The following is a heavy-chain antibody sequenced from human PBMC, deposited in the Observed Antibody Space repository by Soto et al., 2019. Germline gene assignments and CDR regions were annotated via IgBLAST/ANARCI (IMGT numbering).Heavy chain of an antibody. J-gene: IGHJ4*02. CDR3: ARSWNGVRDYGDYFDY. CDR2: ISAYNGNT. D-gene: IGHD4-17*01. Sequence: QVQLVQSGAEVKKPGASVKVSCKASGYTFTSYGISWVRQAPGQGLEWMGWISAYNGNTNYAQKLQGGVTMTTDTSTSRAYMELRSLRSDDTAVYYCARSWNGVRDYGDYFDYWGQGTLVTVSS. CDR1: GYTFTSYG. V-gene: IGHV1-18*01.